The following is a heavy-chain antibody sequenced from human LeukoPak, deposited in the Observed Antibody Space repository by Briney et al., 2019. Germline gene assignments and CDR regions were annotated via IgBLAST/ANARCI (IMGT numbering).Heavy chain of an antibody. V-gene: IGHV4-39*01. J-gene: IGHJ6*03. CDR2: IYYSGST. CDR1: GASISTATYY. Sequence: PSETLSLTCTVSGASISTATYYWGWIRQSPGKGLEWIAKIYYSGSTYYNPSLMSRVTISIDMSKNQFSLNLSSVTAADTALYYCARVDHYYFYMDDWGKGTTVTVSS. CDR3: ARVDHYYFYMDD.